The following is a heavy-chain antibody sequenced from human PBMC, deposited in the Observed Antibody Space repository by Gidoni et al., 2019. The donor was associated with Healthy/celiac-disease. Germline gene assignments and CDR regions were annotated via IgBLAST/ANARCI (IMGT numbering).Heavy chain of an antibody. CDR1: GFAFCRYE. V-gene: IGHV3-48*03. J-gene: IGHJ4*02. D-gene: IGHD5-18*01. Sequence: EVQLVESGGGLVQPGGSLRPSCAASGFAFCRYEMNWVRQAPGTGLEWVAYSSSRGSTIYYADSEKGRFTISRDNAKNTLDMQMNSLRGEDTAVYYCARLQWDGDRAKVGFDYWGQGTLVTVSS. CDR3: ARLQWDGDRAKVGFDY. CDR2: SSSRGSTI.